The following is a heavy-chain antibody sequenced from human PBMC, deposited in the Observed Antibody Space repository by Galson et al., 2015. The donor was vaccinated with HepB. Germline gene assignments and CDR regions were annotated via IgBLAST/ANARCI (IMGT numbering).Heavy chain of an antibody. J-gene: IGHJ3*02. CDR3: ARALEAI. V-gene: IGHV1-2*06. Sequence: SVKVSCKASGYRFTDYSMHWVRQAPGQGLEWMGRINPYSGGTNYAEKFHDRVTMTSDTSITTAYMELSGLTSDDTAVYYCARALEAIWGQGTMVIVSS. CDR2: INPYSGGT. CDR1: GYRFTDYS.